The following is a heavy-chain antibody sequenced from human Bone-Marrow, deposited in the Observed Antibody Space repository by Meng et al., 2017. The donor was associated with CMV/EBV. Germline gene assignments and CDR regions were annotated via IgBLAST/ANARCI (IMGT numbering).Heavy chain of an antibody. Sequence: GESLKISCAASGFTFSDYYMSWIRQAPGKGLEWVSYISSSGSTIYYADSVKGRFTISRDNAKNSLYLQMNSLRAEDTAVYYCARDLMKPGIAVAGVSGFDYWGQGTLVTVSS. CDR3: ARDLMKPGIAVAGVSGFDY. J-gene: IGHJ4*02. CDR1: GFTFSDYY. D-gene: IGHD6-19*01. V-gene: IGHV3-11*04. CDR2: ISSSGSTI.